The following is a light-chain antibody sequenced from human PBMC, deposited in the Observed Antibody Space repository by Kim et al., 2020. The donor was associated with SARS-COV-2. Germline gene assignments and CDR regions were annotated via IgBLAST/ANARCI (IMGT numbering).Light chain of an antibody. Sequence: GNTITISCPRSSGSIDDKYVQWYQQRPGGVPTTVIYEDDQRPSGVSDRFSGSIDNSSNSASLTISGLRTEDEADYYCQSYNRDNVIFGGGTQLTVL. CDR1: SGSIDDKY. V-gene: IGLV6-57*03. CDR2: EDD. CDR3: QSYNRDNVI. J-gene: IGLJ2*01.